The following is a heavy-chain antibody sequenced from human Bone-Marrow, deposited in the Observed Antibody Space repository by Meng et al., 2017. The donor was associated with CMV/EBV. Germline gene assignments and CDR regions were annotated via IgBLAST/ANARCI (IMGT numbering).Heavy chain of an antibody. CDR3: ARDSAAWGGMDV. Sequence: GESLKISCAASGFTFSSYSMNWVRQAPGKGLEWVASISATRNNMYYADSVKGRFTISRDNARNSLSLQMNSLRAEDTAVYYCARDSAAWGGMDVWGQGTTVTVSS. CDR1: GFTFSSYS. V-gene: IGHV3-21*01. CDR2: ISATRNNM. D-gene: IGHD6-13*01. J-gene: IGHJ6*02.